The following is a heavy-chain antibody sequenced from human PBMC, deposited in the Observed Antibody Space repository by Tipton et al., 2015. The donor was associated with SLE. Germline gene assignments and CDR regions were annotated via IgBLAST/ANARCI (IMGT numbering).Heavy chain of an antibody. D-gene: IGHD3-10*01. V-gene: IGHV4-61*02. CDR3: ARAYYGSGSRYVSDV. CDR1: GGSISSGSYY. J-gene: IGHJ3*01. CDR2: IYTSGST. Sequence: TLSLTCTVSGGSISSGSYYWSWIRQPAGKGLEWIGRIYTSGSTNYNPSLKSRVTISLDTSKNQFSLKLNSVTAADTAVYYCARAYYGSGSRYVSDVWGQGTMVTVSS.